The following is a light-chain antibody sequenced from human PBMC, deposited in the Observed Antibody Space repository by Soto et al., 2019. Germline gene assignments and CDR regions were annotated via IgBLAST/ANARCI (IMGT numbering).Light chain of an antibody. CDR2: GAS. CDR1: QSVTSNY. Sequence: EIVLTQSPGTLSLSPGERATLSCRASQSVTSNYLAWYQQRPGQAHRLLIYGASSRATGIPDRFSDSGSGTDFTFTISRLEPEDFAVYYCQQYGTTPYTFGQGTNLEIK. J-gene: IGKJ2*01. CDR3: QQYGTTPYT. V-gene: IGKV3-20*01.